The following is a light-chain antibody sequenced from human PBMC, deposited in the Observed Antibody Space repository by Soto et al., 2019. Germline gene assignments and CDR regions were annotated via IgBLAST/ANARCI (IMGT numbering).Light chain of an antibody. J-gene: IGKJ1*01. CDR3: QQYNSYPWT. CDR2: DAS. Sequence: DIQMTQSPSTLSASVGDRVTITCRASQSISTWLAWYQQKPGKAPKLLIYDASSLESGVPSRFRGSGSGTEFTLTITSLKPDDFATYYCQQYNSYPWTFGQGTKVDIK. CDR1: QSISTW. V-gene: IGKV1-5*01.